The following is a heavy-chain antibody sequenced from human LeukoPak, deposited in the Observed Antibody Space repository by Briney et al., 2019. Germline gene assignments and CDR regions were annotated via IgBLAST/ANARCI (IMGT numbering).Heavy chain of an antibody. V-gene: IGHV1-24*01. J-gene: IGHJ4*02. CDR2: FDPEDGET. CDR1: GYTLTELS. D-gene: IGHD3-22*01. Sequence: ASVKVSCKVSGYTLTELSMHWVRQAPGKGLEWMEGFDPEDGETIYAQKFQGRVTMTEDTSTDTAYMELSSLRSEDTAVYYCATAPQGGSGYYQVFDYWGQGTLVTVSS. CDR3: ATAPQGGSGYYQVFDY.